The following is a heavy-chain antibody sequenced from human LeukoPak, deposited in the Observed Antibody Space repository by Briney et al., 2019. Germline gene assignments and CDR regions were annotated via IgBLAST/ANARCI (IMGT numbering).Heavy chain of an antibody. CDR2: ISGSGAGT. D-gene: IGHD3-22*01. J-gene: IGHJ4*02. V-gene: IGHV3-23*01. CDR3: AKGGFTYYND. CDR1: GFTFSNYA. Sequence: GGSLRLSCAASGFTFSNYAMSWVRQAPGKGLEWVSAISGSGAGTYSADSVKGRFTISRDNSKNTLYLQMNSLRAEDTAVYYCAKGGFTYYNDWGQGTLVTVSS.